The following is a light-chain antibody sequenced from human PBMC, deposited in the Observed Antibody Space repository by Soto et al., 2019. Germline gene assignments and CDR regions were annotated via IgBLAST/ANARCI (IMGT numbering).Light chain of an antibody. J-gene: IGLJ1*01. V-gene: IGLV2-14*01. CDR1: TSDVGGY. Sequence: QSALTQPASVSGSPGQPITISCTGTTSDVGGYVSWYQQHPGKAPKLIIYEVSNRPSGVSNRFSGSKSGNTAYLTISGLQVEDEAEYFCFSFTTTSTHVFGTGTKLTVL. CDR3: FSFTTTSTHV. CDR2: EVS.